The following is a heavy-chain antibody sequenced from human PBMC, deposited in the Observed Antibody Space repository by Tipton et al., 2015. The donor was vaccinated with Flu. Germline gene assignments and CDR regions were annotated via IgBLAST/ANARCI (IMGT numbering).Heavy chain of an antibody. CDR2: ISSSGSTI. J-gene: IGHJ4*02. CDR1: GFTFSSYE. Sequence: SLRLSCAASGFTFSSYEMNWVRQAPGKGLEWVSYISSSGSTIYYADSVKGRFTISRDNAKNSLYLQMNSLRAEDTAVYYCARDQETTVTTKLDYWGQGTLVTVSS. CDR3: ARDQETTVTTKLDY. V-gene: IGHV3-48*03. D-gene: IGHD4-17*01.